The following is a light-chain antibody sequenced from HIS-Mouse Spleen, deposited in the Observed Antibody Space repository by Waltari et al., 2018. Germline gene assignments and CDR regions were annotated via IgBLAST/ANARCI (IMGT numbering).Light chain of an antibody. J-gene: IGLJ2*01. Sequence: SYELTQSPSVSVSPGQTASITCSGDKLGEKYACWYQQKPGQYPVLVIYQDSKRPSGIPERLSGSNSGNTATLTISGTQAMDEADYYCQAWDSSYSVFGGGTKLTVL. V-gene: IGLV3-1*01. CDR3: QAWDSSYSV. CDR2: QDS. CDR1: KLGEKY.